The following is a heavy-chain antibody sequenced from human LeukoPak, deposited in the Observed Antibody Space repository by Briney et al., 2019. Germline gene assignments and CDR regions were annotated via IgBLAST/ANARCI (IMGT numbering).Heavy chain of an antibody. CDR1: GYTLTELS. CDR3: ATCRDLRWCDAFDI. J-gene: IGHJ3*02. D-gene: IGHD4-23*01. CDR2: FDPEDGET. V-gene: IGHV1-24*01. Sequence: ASVKVSCKVSGYTLTELSMHWVRQAPGKGLEWMGGFDPEDGETIYAQKFQGRVTMTEDTSTDTAYMELSSLRSEDTAVYYCATCRDLRWCDAFDIWGQGTMVTFSS.